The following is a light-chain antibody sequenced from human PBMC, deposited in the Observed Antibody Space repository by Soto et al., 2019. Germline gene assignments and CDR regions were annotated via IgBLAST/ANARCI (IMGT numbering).Light chain of an antibody. J-gene: IGLJ2*01. CDR2: SNN. Sequence: QSVLTQPTSASGTPGQRVTISCSGSSSNIGSNYVYWYQQLPGTAPKLLIYSNNQRPSGVPDRFSGSKSDTSASLAISGLQSEDEADYYCAAWDDSLNGQLFGGGTKVTVL. CDR1: SSNIGSNY. CDR3: AAWDDSLNGQL. V-gene: IGLV1-44*01.